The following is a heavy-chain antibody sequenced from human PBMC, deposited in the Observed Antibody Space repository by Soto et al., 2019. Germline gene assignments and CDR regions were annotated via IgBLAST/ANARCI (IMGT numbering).Heavy chain of an antibody. D-gene: IGHD5-18*01. CDR1: GFTFSNYA. J-gene: IGHJ4*02. Sequence: GGSLRLSCAASGFTFSNYAMYWVRQSPGKGLEWVAAISYDGSSKNYADTVKGRFTISRDNSKNTLDLQTISLRPEDTSVYYYARALGSPWIQVKFESWGQGTLVTVSS. V-gene: IGHV3-30-3*01. CDR3: ARALGSPWIQVKFES. CDR2: ISYDGSSK.